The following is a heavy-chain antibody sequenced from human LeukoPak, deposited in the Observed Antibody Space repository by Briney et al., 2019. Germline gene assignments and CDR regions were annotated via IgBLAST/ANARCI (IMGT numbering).Heavy chain of an antibody. CDR2: IKQDGSEK. V-gene: IGHV3-7*01. CDR3: ARIEDYYDSSGFQAESGFDY. Sequence: GGSLRLSCAASGFTFSSYWMSWVRQAPGKGLEWVANIKQDGSEKYYVDSVKGRFTISRDNAKNSLYLQMNSLRAEDTAVYYCARIEDYYDSSGFQAESGFDYWGQGTLVTVSS. D-gene: IGHD3-22*01. CDR1: GFTFSSYW. J-gene: IGHJ4*02.